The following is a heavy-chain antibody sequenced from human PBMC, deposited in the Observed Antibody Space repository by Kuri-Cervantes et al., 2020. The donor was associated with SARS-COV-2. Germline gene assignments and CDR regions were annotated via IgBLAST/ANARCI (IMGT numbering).Heavy chain of an antibody. CDR3: ARVPSPPRHTYGDSYFDY. CDR1: GYTFTSYG. Sequence: ASVKVSCKASGYTFTSYGISWVRQAPGQGLEWMGWINPNSGGTNYAQKLQGRVTMTTDTSTSTAYMELRSLRSDDTAVYYCARVPSPPRHTYGDSYFDYWGQGTLVTVSS. J-gene: IGHJ4*02. CDR2: INPNSGGT. V-gene: IGHV1-18*01. D-gene: IGHD4-17*01.